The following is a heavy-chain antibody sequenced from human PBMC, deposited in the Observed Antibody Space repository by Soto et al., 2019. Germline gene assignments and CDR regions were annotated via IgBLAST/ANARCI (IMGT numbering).Heavy chain of an antibody. CDR3: AREFPSLSSSWREYFQH. CDR2: INAGNGKT. Sequence: ASVKVSCKASGYTFTSYVMHWVRQAPGQGLEWMGWINAGNGKTKYSQKFQGRVTISRDTSANTAYMELSSLRSEDTAVYFCAREFPSLSSSWREYFQHWGQGTLVTAPQ. D-gene: IGHD6-13*01. CDR1: GYTFTSYV. V-gene: IGHV1-3*01. J-gene: IGHJ1*01.